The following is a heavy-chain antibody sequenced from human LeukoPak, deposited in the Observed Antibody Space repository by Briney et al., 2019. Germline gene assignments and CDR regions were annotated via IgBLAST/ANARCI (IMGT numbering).Heavy chain of an antibody. V-gene: IGHV1-18*01. CDR3: ARDLRVGYYDSSGYSSDF. CDR1: GYTFTSYG. Sequence: ASVKVSCKASGYTFTSYGISWVRQAPGQGLEWMGWISAYNGNTNYAQKLQGRVTMTTDTSTSTAYMELRSLRFDDTAAYHCARDLRVGYYDSSGYSSDFWGQGTLVTVSS. J-gene: IGHJ4*02. D-gene: IGHD3-22*01. CDR2: ISAYNGNT.